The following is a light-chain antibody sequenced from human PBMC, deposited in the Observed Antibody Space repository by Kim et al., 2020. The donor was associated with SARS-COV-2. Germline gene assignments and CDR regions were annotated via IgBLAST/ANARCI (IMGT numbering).Light chain of an antibody. J-gene: IGLJ1*01. CDR1: STDIGIYNY. Sequence: QSALTQPASVSGSPGQSITISCTGTSTDIGIYNYVSWYQQHPGKAPKLIIFDVSRRPSGVSNHFSGSKSGNTASLTISGLQAEDEADYFYTSLTTTNTYVFGTGTKVTVL. CDR3: TSLTTTNTYV. CDR2: DVS. V-gene: IGLV2-14*03.